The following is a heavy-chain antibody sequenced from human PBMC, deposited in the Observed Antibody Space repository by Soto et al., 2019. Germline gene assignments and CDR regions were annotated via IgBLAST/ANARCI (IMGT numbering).Heavy chain of an antibody. CDR2: IKQDGSEK. D-gene: IGHD3-10*01. J-gene: IGHJ4*01. CDR3: ARDRHRITI. CDR1: GFTFSSYL. V-gene: IGHV3-7*01. Sequence: PGESLRLSCAASGFTFSSYLMSWLRHAPGKGLEWVANIKQDGSEKYYVDSVKGRFTISRDNAKNSLYLQMNSLRAEDTAVYYCARDRHRITIWGQGTLVTVSS.